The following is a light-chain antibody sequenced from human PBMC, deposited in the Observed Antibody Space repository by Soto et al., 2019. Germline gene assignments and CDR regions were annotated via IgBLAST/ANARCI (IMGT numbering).Light chain of an antibody. CDR3: QQLNSYLT. CDR2: AAS. Sequence: DIQLTQSPSFLSASVGDRVTITCRASQGISSYLAWYQQKPGKAPKLLIYAASTLQSGVPSRFRGSGTGTEFTLTISSLQAEDFATYYCQQLNSYLTFGGGTKVEIK. CDR1: QGISSY. V-gene: IGKV1-9*01. J-gene: IGKJ4*01.